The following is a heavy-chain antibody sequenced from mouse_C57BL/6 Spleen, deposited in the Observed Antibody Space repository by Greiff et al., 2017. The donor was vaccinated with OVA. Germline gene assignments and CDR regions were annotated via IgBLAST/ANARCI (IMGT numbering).Heavy chain of an antibody. D-gene: IGHD3-2*02. J-gene: IGHJ4*01. CDR1: GYTFTEYT. V-gene: IGHV1-62-2*01. Sequence: VNVVESGAELVKPGASVKLSCKASGYTFTEYTIHWVKQRSGQGLEWIGWFYPGSGSIKYNEKFKDKATLTADKSSSTVYMELSRLTSEDSAVYFCARQLRLPYAMDYWGQGTSVTVSS. CDR2: FYPGSGSI. CDR3: ARQLRLPYAMDY.